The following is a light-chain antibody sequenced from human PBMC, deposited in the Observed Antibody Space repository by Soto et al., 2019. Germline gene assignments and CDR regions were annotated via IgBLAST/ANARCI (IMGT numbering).Light chain of an antibody. CDR2: VGTGGIEG. CDR3: GADHGSGSTFVYV. J-gene: IGLJ1*01. V-gene: IGLV9-49*01. CDR1: SGYSNYK. Sequence: QLVLTQPPSASASLGASVTLTCTLSSGYSNYKVDWYQQRPGKGPRFVMRVGTGGIEGSKGDGIPDRFSVLGSGLNRYLTIKNIQEEDESDYYCGADHGSGSTFVYVFGTGTKLTVL.